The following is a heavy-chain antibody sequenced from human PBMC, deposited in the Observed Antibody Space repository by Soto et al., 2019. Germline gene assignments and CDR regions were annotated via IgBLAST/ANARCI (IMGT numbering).Heavy chain of an antibody. V-gene: IGHV1-18*04. D-gene: IGHD2-2*01. J-gene: IGHJ6*02. CDR1: GYTFTSYG. Sequence: ASVKVSCKASGYTFTSYGISWVRQAPGQGLEWMGWISAYNGNTNFAKKLQGRVTMTTDTSTSTAYMELRSLRPEDTAVYYCASFGYCSSTSCYDGPDDGRYVWGQGTTVTVSS. CDR3: ASFGYCSSTSCYDGPDDGRYV. CDR2: ISAYNGNT.